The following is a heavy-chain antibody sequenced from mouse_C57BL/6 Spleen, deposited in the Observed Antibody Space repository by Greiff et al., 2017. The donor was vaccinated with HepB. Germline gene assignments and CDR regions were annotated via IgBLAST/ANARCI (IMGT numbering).Heavy chain of an antibody. CDR2: IYPSDSET. D-gene: IGHD2-5*01. Sequence: VQLQQPGAELVRPGSSVKLSCKASGYTFTSYWMDWVKQRPGQGLEWIGNIYPSDSETHYNQKFKDKATLTVDKSSSTAYMQLSSLTSEDSAVYYCARGGSNYPYYFDYWGQGTTLTVSS. J-gene: IGHJ2*01. CDR1: GYTFTSYW. CDR3: ARGGSNYPYYFDY. V-gene: IGHV1-61*01.